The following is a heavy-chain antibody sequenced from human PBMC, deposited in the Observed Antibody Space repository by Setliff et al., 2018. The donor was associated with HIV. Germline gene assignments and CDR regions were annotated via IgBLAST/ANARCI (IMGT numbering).Heavy chain of an antibody. D-gene: IGHD3-22*01. Sequence: SETLSLTCAVYGGSFSGYYWNWIRQSPRKRLEWIGEVNDGGNINYNPSLKSRLTISLDTSKNQFSLKLSSVTAADTAVYYSAKRRVPTYYDSGGYLGAWQHTFDSWGQGTLVTVSS. CDR2: VNDGGNI. V-gene: IGHV4-34*01. J-gene: IGHJ4*02. CDR3: AKRRVPTYYDSGGYLGAWQHTFDS. CDR1: GGSFSGYY.